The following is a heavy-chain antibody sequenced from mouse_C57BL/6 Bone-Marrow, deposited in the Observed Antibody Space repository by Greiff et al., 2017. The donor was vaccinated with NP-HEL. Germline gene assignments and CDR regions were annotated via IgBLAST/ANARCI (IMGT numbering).Heavy chain of an antibody. J-gene: IGHJ3*01. CDR2: ISGGGGNT. CDR3: ARLTVPFAD. D-gene: IGHD1-1*01. CDR1: GFTFSSYT. Sequence: EVKLMESGGGLVKPGGSLKLSCAASGFTFSSYTMSWVRQTPEKRLEWVATISGGGGNTYYPDSVKGRFTISRDNAKNTLYLQMSSLRSEDTAVYYCARLTVPFADWGQGTLVTVSA. V-gene: IGHV5-9*04.